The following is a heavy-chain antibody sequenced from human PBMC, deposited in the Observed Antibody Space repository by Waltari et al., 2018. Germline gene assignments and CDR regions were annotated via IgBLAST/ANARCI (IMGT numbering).Heavy chain of an antibody. V-gene: IGHV1-2*06. CDR2: INPNRGGT. Sequence: QVQLVQSGAEVKKPGASVKVSCKASGYTFTGYYMHWVRQAPGQGLEWMGRINPNRGGTNYAQKFQGRVTMTRDTSISTAYMELSRLRSDDTAVYYCARGYCTNGVCSPVLDYWGQGTLVTVSS. CDR1: GYTFTGYY. CDR3: ARGYCTNGVCSPVLDY. D-gene: IGHD2-8*01. J-gene: IGHJ4*02.